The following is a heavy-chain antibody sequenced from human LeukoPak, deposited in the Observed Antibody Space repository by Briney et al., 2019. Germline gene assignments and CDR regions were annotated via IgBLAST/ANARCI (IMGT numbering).Heavy chain of an antibody. Sequence: GGSLRLSCAASGFTLRHFAMNWVRQAPGKGLEWVSSIASDGDTFYAGSVKGRFTISRDISTNTLHLQMNSLRADDTAIYFCANEAHRRLDLHNWGQGTLVTVST. J-gene: IGHJ4*02. CDR2: IASDGDT. V-gene: IGHV3-23*01. CDR3: ANEAHRRLDLHN. CDR1: GFTLRHFA.